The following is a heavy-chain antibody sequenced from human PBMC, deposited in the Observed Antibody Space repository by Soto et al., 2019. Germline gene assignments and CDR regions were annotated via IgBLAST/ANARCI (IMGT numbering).Heavy chain of an antibody. CDR3: ARAGYGDSSRFDY. J-gene: IGHJ4*02. D-gene: IGHD4-17*01. Sequence: GASVKVSCKASGGTFSSYAISWVRQAPGQGLEWMGGIIPIFGTANYAQKFQGRVTITADESTSTAYMELSNLRSEDTAVYYCARAGYGDSSRFDYWGQGTLVTVSS. CDR1: GGTFSSYA. V-gene: IGHV1-69*13. CDR2: IIPIFGTA.